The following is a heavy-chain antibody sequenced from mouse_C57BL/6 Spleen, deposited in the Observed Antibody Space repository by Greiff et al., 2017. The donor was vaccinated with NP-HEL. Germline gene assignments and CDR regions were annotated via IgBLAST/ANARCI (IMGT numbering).Heavy chain of an antibody. D-gene: IGHD1-1*01. V-gene: IGHV1-54*01. CDR3: ARRPYGSLYAMDY. J-gene: IGHJ4*01. CDR1: GYAFTNYL. CDR2: INHGSGGT. Sequence: QVQLQQSGAELVRPGTSVKVSCKASGYAFTNYLIEWVKQRPGQGLEWIGVINHGSGGTNYNEKFKGKATLTADKSSSTAYMQLSSLTSEDSAVYFCARRPYGSLYAMDYWGQGTSVTVSS.